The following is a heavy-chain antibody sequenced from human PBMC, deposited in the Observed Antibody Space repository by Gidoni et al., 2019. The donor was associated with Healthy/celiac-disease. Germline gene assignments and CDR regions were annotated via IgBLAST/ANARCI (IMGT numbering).Heavy chain of an antibody. J-gene: IGHJ3*02. D-gene: IGHD3-22*01. Sequence: QLQLQESGPGLVKPSETLSLTCTVAGGSISSSSYYWGWIRQPPGKGLEWIGSIYYSGSTYYNPSLKSRVTISVDTSKNQFSLKLSSVTAADTAVYYCARHMNYYDSTTDAFDIWGQGTMVTVSS. CDR1: GGSISSSSYY. CDR3: ARHMNYYDSTTDAFDI. CDR2: IYYSGST. V-gene: IGHV4-39*01.